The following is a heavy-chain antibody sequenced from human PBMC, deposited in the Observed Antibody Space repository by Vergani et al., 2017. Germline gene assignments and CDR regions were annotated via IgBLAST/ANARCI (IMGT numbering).Heavy chain of an antibody. CDR2: ISGSGGST. D-gene: IGHD5-24*01. Sequence: EVQLLEAGGGLVQPGGSLRLSCAASGFTFSSYAMSWVRQAPGKGLEWVSAISGSGGSTYYADSVKGRFTISRDNTKNTLYLQMNSLRAEDTAVYYCAKALRRDGYNWEFFYWGQGTLVTVSS. CDR1: GFTFSSYA. V-gene: IGHV3-23*01. CDR3: AKALRRDGYNWEFFY. J-gene: IGHJ4*02.